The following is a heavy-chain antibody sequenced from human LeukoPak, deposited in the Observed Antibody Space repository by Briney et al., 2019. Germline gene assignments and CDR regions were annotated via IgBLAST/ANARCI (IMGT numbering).Heavy chain of an antibody. D-gene: IGHD2-15*01. V-gene: IGHV3-53*01. J-gene: IGHJ5*02. Sequence: AGGSLRLSCAASGFTVSSNYMSWVRQAPGKGLEWVSVIYSVGSTYYADSVKGRFTISRDNSKNTLYLQMNSLRAEDTAVYYCAREGVYRSGGSCYSDHNWFDPWGQGTLVTVSS. CDR1: GFTVSSNY. CDR2: IYSVGST. CDR3: AREGVYRSGGSCYSDHNWFDP.